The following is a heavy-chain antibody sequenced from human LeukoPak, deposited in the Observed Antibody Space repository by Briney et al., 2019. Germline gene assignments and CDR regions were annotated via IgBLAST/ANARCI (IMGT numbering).Heavy chain of an antibody. Sequence: PGGSLRLSCAASGFTFDDYAMHWVRQAPGKGLEWVSGISWNSGSIGYADSVKGRFTISRDNAKSSLYLQMNSLRTEDMAFYYCAKAVGATYSYMDVWGNGTTVTVSS. V-gene: IGHV3-9*03. J-gene: IGHJ6*03. CDR3: AKAVGATYSYMDV. D-gene: IGHD1-26*01. CDR2: ISWNSGSI. CDR1: GFTFDDYA.